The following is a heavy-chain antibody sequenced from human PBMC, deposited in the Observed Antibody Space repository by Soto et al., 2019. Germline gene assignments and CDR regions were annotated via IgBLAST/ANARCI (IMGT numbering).Heavy chain of an antibody. CDR2: IYPGDSDT. Sequence: PGESLKISCKGSGYSFTNYWIAWVRQMPGKGLEWMGIIYPGDSDTRYSPSFQGQVTISADKSITTAYLQWSSLKASDTAIYYCARSSSWYDNWLDSWGQGTLVTVSS. CDR1: GYSFTNYW. D-gene: IGHD6-13*01. V-gene: IGHV5-51*01. CDR3: ARSSSWYDNWLDS. J-gene: IGHJ5*01.